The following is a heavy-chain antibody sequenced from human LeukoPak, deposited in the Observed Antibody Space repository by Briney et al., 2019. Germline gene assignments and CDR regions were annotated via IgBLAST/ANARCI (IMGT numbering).Heavy chain of an antibody. CDR1: GGTFGGYT. CDR2: IIPMLRSS. V-gene: IGHV1-69*16. J-gene: IGHJ6*03. Sequence: SVKVSGTASGGTFGGYTISWVRQAPGQGLEWMGGIIPMLRSSTYAQRFQGRLTITTDESTTTVHMELRSLGSEDTAVYFCARKLSAAAPYYMDVGGKGTTVAVSS. D-gene: IGHD1-1*01. CDR3: ARKLSAAAPYYMDV.